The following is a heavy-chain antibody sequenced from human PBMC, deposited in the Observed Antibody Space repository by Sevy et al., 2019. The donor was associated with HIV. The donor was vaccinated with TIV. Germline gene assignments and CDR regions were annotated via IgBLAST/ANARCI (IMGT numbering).Heavy chain of an antibody. CDR2: VYYTGKA. CDR1: GVSITRSY. Sequence: SETLSLTCNVSGVSITRSYWNWIRQTPGKGLERIAFVYYTGKANYNPSLKSRVTVSLDTSKSQFSLKLSSVTAADTAVYYCARGGAGRQFDYYYYMDVWGKGTTVTVSS. V-gene: IGHV4-59*01. J-gene: IGHJ6*03. D-gene: IGHD6-6*01. CDR3: ARGGAGRQFDYYYYMDV.